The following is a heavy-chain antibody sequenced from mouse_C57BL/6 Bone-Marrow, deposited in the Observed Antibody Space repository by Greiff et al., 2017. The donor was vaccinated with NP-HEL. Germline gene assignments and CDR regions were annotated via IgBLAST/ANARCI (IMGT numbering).Heavy chain of an antibody. J-gene: IGHJ4*01. CDR2: IDPANGNT. V-gene: IGHV14-3*01. CDR1: GFTIKNTY. Sequence: VQLQQSVAELVRPGASVKLSCTASGFTIKNTYMHWVKQRPEQDLEWIGRIDPANGNTKYAPKFQGKATITADTSSNTAYLQLSSLTSEDTAIYYCAGWLLYYAMDYWGQGTSVTVSS. D-gene: IGHD2-3*01. CDR3: AGWLLYYAMDY.